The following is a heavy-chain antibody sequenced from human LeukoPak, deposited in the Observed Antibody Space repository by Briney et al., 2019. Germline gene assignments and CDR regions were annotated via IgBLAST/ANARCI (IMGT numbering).Heavy chain of an antibody. D-gene: IGHD3-3*01. V-gene: IGHV3-23*01. Sequence: GGSLRLSCAASGFTFSSYAMSWVRQAPGKGLEWVSAISGSGGSTYYADSVKGRFTISRDNSKNTLYLQMNSLRAEDTAVYYCAKDYDFWSGYQPLYFDYWGQGTLVTVSS. J-gene: IGHJ4*02. CDR1: GFTFSSYA. CDR2: ISGSGGST. CDR3: AKDYDFWSGYQPLYFDY.